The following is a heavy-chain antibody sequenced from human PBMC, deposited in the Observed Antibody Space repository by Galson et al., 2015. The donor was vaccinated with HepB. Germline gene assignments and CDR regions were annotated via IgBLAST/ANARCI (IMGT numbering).Heavy chain of an antibody. CDR2: INPSGGST. CDR1: GYTFTGYY. Sequence: SVKVSCRASGYTFTGYYMHWVRQAPGQGLEWMGIINPSGGSTSYAQKFQGRVTMTRDTSTGTVYMELSSLRSEDTAVYYCARGLLPDDWFDPWGQGTLVTVSS. J-gene: IGHJ5*02. V-gene: IGHV1-46*03. CDR3: ARGLLPDDWFDP. D-gene: IGHD4-23*01.